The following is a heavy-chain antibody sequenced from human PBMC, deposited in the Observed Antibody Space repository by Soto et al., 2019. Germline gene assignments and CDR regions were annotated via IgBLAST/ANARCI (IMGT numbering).Heavy chain of an antibody. Sequence: QVQLVQSGAEMKKPGASVKVSCKASGYNFTSFHIIWVRQAPGQGLEWMGWINPYNRHTTCTRKFQGRVTMTTDTPTSTAYMDLRSLTSDDTAVYYCARGYGDSYWGQGTLVTVFS. V-gene: IGHV1-18*04. CDR2: INPYNRHT. D-gene: IGHD4-17*01. CDR3: ARGYGDSY. J-gene: IGHJ4*02. CDR1: GYNFTSFH.